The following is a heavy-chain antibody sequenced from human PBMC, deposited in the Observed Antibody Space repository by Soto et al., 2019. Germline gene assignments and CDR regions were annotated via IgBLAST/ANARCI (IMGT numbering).Heavy chain of an antibody. CDR3: ARAGFCSTTSCSDAFDI. V-gene: IGHV1-3*01. Sequence: VQLVQSGAEVKKPGASVKVSCKASGYTFTNYAMHWVRQDPGQRPEWMGWINAGNGNTKFSQRFQGRVTITRDTSANIAYMELSSLSSEDTAVYYCARAGFCSTTSCSDAFDIWGQGTMVTVSS. CDR2: INAGNGNT. CDR1: GYTFTNYA. D-gene: IGHD2-2*01. J-gene: IGHJ3*02.